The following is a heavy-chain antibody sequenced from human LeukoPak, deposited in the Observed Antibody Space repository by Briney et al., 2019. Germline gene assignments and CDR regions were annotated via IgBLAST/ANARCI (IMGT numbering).Heavy chain of an antibody. CDR2: ISWNSGSI. D-gene: IGHD3-9*01. CDR3: AKGRYFDWLLGTDAFDI. Sequence: GGSLGLSCAASGFTFDDYAMHWVRQAPGKGLEWVSGISWNSGSIGYADSVKGRFTISRDNAKNSLYLQMNSLRAEDTALYYCAKGRYFDWLLGTDAFDIWGQGTMVTVSS. J-gene: IGHJ3*02. CDR1: GFTFDDYA. V-gene: IGHV3-9*01.